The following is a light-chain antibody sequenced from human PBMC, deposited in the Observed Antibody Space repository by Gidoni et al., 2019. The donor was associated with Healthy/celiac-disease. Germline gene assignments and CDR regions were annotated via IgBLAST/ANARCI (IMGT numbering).Light chain of an antibody. Sequence: QSALTQPPYASASPGQSVTISCTGTSSDVGGYNYVSWYQQHPGKAPKLMIYEVSQRPSGVPDRFSGSKSGNTASLTGSGLQAEDEADYYCSSYAGSNNWVFGGGTKLTAL. J-gene: IGLJ3*02. V-gene: IGLV2-8*01. CDR2: EVS. CDR3: SSYAGSNNWV. CDR1: SSDVGGYNY.